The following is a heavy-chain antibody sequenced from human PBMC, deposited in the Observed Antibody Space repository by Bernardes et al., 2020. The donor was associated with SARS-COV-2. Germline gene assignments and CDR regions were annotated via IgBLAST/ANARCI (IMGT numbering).Heavy chain of an antibody. D-gene: IGHD6-13*01. Sequence: GGSLRLSCAASGFTFSSYAMNWVRQAPGKGLEWVAVISGSGGSTYYADSVKGRFTISRDNSRNMLYLQLNSLRAEDTAVYYCAKEVGQQMGRVDYWGQGTLVTASS. CDR2: ISGSGGST. V-gene: IGHV3-23*01. CDR3: AKEVGQQMGRVDY. J-gene: IGHJ4*02. CDR1: GFTFSSYA.